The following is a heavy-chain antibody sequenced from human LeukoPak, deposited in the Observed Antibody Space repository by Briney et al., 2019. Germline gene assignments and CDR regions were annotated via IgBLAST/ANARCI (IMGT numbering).Heavy chain of an antibody. V-gene: IGHV1-8*01. CDR1: GYTFTSYD. CDR2: MNPNSGNT. D-gene: IGHD2-15*01. CDR3: ARVIVVAARRFDP. J-gene: IGHJ5*02. Sequence: GASVKVSCKAFGYTFTSYDINWVRQATGQGLEWMGWMNPNSGNTGYAQKFQGRVTMTRNTSISTAYMELSSLRSEDTAVYYCARVIVVAARRFDPWGQGTLVTVSS.